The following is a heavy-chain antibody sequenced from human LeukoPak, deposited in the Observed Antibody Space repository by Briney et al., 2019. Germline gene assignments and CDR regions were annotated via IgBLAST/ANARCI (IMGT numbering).Heavy chain of an antibody. CDR1: GFTFSSYW. CDR2: IATDGSGI. CDR3: ARDKYGGNSNAFDI. V-gene: IGHV3-74*01. D-gene: IGHD4-23*01. Sequence: GGALRLSCAASGFTFSSYWMHWVRQVPGKGRVWVSRIATDGSGITYADYVKGRFTISRDNAGNTLYLQMNSLRAEDTAAYYCARDKYGGNSNAFDIGGQGTLVTVSS. J-gene: IGHJ3*02.